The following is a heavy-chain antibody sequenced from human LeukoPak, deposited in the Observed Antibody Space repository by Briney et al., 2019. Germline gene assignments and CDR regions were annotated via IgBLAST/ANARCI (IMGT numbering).Heavy chain of an antibody. Sequence: GRSLRLSCAASGFTFSSYGMHWVRQAPGKGLEWVAVIWYDGSNKYYADSVKGRFTTSRDNSKNTLYLQMNSLRAEDTAVYYCARESPKLRYEDYWGQGTLVTVSS. CDR2: IWYDGSNK. V-gene: IGHV3-33*01. J-gene: IGHJ4*02. CDR3: ARESPKLRYEDY. CDR1: GFTFSSYG. D-gene: IGHD3-9*01.